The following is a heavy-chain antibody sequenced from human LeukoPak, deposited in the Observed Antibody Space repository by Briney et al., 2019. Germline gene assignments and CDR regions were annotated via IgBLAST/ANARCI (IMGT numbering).Heavy chain of an antibody. CDR3: ARDKFGGSSSLIDH. Sequence: GRSLRLSCAASGFTFNSYGMHWVRQAPGQGLEWVAVIWYDGSNKFYADSVKGRFTISRDNSKSTLYLQMNSLRVEDTAVYYCARDKFGGSSSLIDHWGQGAVVSVSS. V-gene: IGHV3-33*01. D-gene: IGHD6-13*01. CDR1: GFTFNSYG. J-gene: IGHJ4*02. CDR2: IWYDGSNK.